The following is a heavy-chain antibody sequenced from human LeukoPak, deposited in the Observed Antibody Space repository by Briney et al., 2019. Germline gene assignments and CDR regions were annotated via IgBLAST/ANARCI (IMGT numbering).Heavy chain of an antibody. CDR1: GFTFSDYY. D-gene: IGHD1-26*01. CDR2: ISSSGSTI. V-gene: IGHV3-11*01. Sequence: GGSLLLSCAASGFTFSDYYMSWIRQAPGKGLEWVSYISSSGSTIYYADSVRGRFTISRDNAKNSLYLQMNSLRAEDTAVYYCAREISGERTYYFDYWGQGTLVTVSS. J-gene: IGHJ4*02. CDR3: AREISGERTYYFDY.